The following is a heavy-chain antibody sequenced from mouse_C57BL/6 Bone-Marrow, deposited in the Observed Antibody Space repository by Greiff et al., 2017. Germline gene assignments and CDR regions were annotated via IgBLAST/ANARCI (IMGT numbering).Heavy chain of an antibody. J-gene: IGHJ4*01. CDR2: IHPNGGSP. Sequence: QVQLQQPGAELVKPGASVKLSCKASGYTFTNYWMHWVKQRPGQGLEWIGMIHPNGGSPDYNEKFKSEATLSVDKSSRTAYMELSSLTSEDSAVYCCARSYDYGDYTRDYWGQGTAVTVSA. V-gene: IGHV1-64*01. CDR1: GYTFTNYW. D-gene: IGHD2-4*01. CDR3: ARSYDYGDYTRDY.